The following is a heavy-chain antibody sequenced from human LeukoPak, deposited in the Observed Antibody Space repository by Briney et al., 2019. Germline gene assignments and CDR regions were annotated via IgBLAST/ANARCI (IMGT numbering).Heavy chain of an antibody. CDR1: GFTFSKYW. CDR3: VRDQGAAGDY. V-gene: IGHV3-7*01. D-gene: IGHD6-13*01. CDR2: IDQDGSVN. J-gene: IGHJ4*02. Sequence: GGSLRLSCAASGFTFSKYWMTWVRQAPGKGLEWVANIDQDGSVNFYVDSVKGRFTISRDNAKNSLYLQMNSLRLDDTALYYCVRDQGAAGDYWGQGTLVTVSS.